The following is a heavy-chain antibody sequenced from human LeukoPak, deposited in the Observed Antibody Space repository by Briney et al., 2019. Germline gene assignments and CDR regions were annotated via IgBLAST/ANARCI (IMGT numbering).Heavy chain of an antibody. CDR3: ARRSPYYYDSSGYYSHHY. CDR1: GYTFTSYD. Sequence: ASVKVSCKASGYTFTSYDINWVRQATGQGLEWMGWMNPNSGNTGYAQKFQGRVTMTRDTSTSTVYMELSSLRSEDTAVYYCARRSPYYYDSSGYYSHHYWGQGTLVTVSS. D-gene: IGHD3-22*01. V-gene: IGHV1-8*02. CDR2: MNPNSGNT. J-gene: IGHJ4*02.